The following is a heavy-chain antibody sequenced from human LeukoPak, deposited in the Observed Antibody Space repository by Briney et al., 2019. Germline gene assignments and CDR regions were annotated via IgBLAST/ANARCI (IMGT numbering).Heavy chain of an antibody. Sequence: SETLSLTCAVSDYSISSGDYWGWIRQPPGKGLEWIGSVYHSGSTHYSPSLKSRVTISVDTSKNQFSLKLSSVTAADTAVYYCARGGWDFDYWGQGTLVTVSS. D-gene: IGHD1-26*01. CDR2: VYHSGST. V-gene: IGHV4-38-2*01. CDR1: DYSISSGDY. J-gene: IGHJ4*02. CDR3: ARGGWDFDY.